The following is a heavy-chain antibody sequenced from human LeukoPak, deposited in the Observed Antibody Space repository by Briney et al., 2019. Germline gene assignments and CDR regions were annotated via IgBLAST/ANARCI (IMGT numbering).Heavy chain of an antibody. V-gene: IGHV1-69*06. CDR2: IIPIFGTA. CDR3: AKDPRLLWFGESKNPDY. CDR1: GYTFTSYA. D-gene: IGHD3-10*01. Sequence: SVKVSCKASGYTFTSYAISWVRQAPGQGLEWMGGIIPIFGTANYAQKFQGRVTITADKSTSTAYMELSSLRSEDTAVYYCAKDPRLLWFGESKNPDYWGQGTLVTVSS. J-gene: IGHJ4*02.